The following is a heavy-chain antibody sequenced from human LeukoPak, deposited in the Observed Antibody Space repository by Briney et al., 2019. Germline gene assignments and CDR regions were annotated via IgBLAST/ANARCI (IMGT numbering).Heavy chain of an antibody. D-gene: IGHD3-10*01. CDR2: IYYSGST. Sequence: SETLSLTCTVSGVSISTYYWSWIRQPPGKGLEWLGYIYYSGSTNYNPSLKSRVTISVDTSKNQFSLKLSSVTAADTAVYYCARDSSYYGSGSYNWYFDLWGRGTLVTVSS. V-gene: IGHV4-59*01. CDR1: GVSISTYY. CDR3: ARDSSYYGSGSYNWYFDL. J-gene: IGHJ2*01.